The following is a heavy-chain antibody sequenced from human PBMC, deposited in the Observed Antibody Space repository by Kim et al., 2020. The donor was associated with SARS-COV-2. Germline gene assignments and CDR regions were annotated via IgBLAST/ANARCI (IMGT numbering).Heavy chain of an antibody. J-gene: IGHJ4*02. D-gene: IGHD3-3*01. CDR2: ISSDGTIQ. V-gene: IGHV3-30-3*01. Sequence: LSLTCATSGFTFSRYALHWVRQAPGRGLEWVAVISSDGTIQNYVDSVKGRFTISRDNSKNTIFLQMNSLTPDDTAVYYCARRDFWSAYPFDYWGQGT. CDR1: GFTFSRYA. CDR3: ARRDFWSAYPFDY.